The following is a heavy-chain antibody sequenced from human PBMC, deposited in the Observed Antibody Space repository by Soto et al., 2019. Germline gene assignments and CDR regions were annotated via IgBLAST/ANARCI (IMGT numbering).Heavy chain of an antibody. D-gene: IGHD5-18*01. V-gene: IGHV3-23*01. CDR3: AKALVPALTAKFGY. CDR1: GFIFNNYA. CDR2: VAASGGGT. Sequence: GGSLRLSCAASGFIFNNYAMTWVRQAPGKGLEWVSTVAASGGGTFYANSVKGRFTISRDNSRNTLHLQMSSLRVEDTALYYCAKALVPALTAKFGYWGQGTLVTVSS. J-gene: IGHJ4*02.